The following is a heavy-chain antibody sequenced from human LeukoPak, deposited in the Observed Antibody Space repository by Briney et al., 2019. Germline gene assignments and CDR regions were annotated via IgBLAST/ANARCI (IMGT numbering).Heavy chain of an antibody. CDR1: GFTFRTYG. CDR2: VRYDGGNK. J-gene: IGHJ4*02. D-gene: IGHD3-10*01. CDR3: AKEGYYYGSGGYSHFDY. V-gene: IGHV3-30*02. Sequence: GGSLRLSCAASGFTFRTYGMHWVRQAPGKGLEWVAVVRYDGGNKHYADSVKGRFTISRDNSKNTLYLQMNSLRAEDTAVYYCAKEGYYYGSGGYSHFDYWGQGTLVTVSS.